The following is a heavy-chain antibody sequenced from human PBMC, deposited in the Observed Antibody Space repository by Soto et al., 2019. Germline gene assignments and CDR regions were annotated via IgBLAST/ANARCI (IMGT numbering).Heavy chain of an antibody. CDR2: ISSSSSTI. V-gene: IGHV3-48*01. CDR1: GFTFSSYS. J-gene: IGHJ6*02. Sequence: EVQLVESGGGLVQPGGSLRLSCAASGFTFSSYSMNWVRQAPGKGLEWVSYISSSSSTIYYADSVKGRFTISRDNAKNSLYLQMNSLRAEDTAVFYCARDHFSDLAMDVWGQGTTVTVSS. D-gene: IGHD2-21*02. CDR3: ARDHFSDLAMDV.